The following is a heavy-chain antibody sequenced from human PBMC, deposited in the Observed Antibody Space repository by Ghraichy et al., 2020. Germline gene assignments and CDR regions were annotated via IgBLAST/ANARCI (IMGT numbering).Heavy chain of an antibody. CDR2: IYYSGST. D-gene: IGHD1-26*01. CDR1: GGSISSSSYY. J-gene: IGHJ4*02. V-gene: IGHV4-39*01. Sequence: SETRSLTCTVSGGSISSSSYYWGWIRQPPGKGLEWIGSIYYSGSTYYNPSLKSRVTISVDTSKNQFSLKLSSVTAADTAVYYCVSGYSGSYKGRRFDYWGQGTLVTVSS. CDR3: VSGYSGSYKGRRFDY.